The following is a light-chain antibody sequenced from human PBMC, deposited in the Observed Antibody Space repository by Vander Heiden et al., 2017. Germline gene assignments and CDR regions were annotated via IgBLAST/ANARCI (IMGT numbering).Light chain of an antibody. CDR2: DVS. CDR3: TSYTTTKTYV. V-gene: IGLV2-14*03. Sequence: QSALTQPASVSGSPGQSVAISCTGTSSDVGGYDYLSWYQQHPGKAPKLMIYDVSNRPSWVSNRFSGSKSGNTASLTISGLQAEDEADYYCTSYTTTKTYVFGTGTKVTVL. CDR1: SSDVGGYDY. J-gene: IGLJ1*01.